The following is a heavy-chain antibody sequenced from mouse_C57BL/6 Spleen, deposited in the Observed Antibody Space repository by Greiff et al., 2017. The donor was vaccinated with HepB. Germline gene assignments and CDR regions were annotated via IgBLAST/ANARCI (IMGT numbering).Heavy chain of an antibody. V-gene: IGHV3-1*01. CDR3: ARGDYDDGGWYFDV. Sequence: EVQLQESGPGMVKPSQSLSLTCTVTGYSITSGYDWHWIRHFPGNKLEWMGYISYSGSTNYNPSLKSRISITHDTSKNHFLLKLNSVTTEDTATYYCARGDYDDGGWYFDVWGTGTTVTVSS. D-gene: IGHD2-4*01. CDR1: GYSITSGYD. CDR2: ISYSGST. J-gene: IGHJ1*03.